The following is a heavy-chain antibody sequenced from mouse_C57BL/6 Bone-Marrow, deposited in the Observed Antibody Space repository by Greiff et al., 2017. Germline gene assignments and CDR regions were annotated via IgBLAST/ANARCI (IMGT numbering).Heavy chain of an antibody. Sequence: EVKLVESGEGLVKPGESLKLSCAASGFTFSSYAMSWVRQTPEKRLEWVAYISSGGDYIYYADTVKGRFTISRYNARNTLYLQMRSLKSEDTAMYYCTRESGYGSSPYYFDYWGQGTTLTVSS. CDR3: TRESGYGSSPYYFDY. D-gene: IGHD1-1*01. V-gene: IGHV5-9-1*02. CDR2: ISSGGDYI. CDR1: GFTFSSYA. J-gene: IGHJ2*01.